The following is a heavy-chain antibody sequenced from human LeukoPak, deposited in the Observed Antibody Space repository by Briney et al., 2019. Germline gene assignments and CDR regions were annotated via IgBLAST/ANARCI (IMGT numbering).Heavy chain of an antibody. D-gene: IGHD3-10*01. J-gene: IGHJ6*02. Sequence: SETLSLTCTVSGGSISSYYWSWIRQPPGKGLEWIGYIYYSGSTNYNPSLKSRVTISVDTSKNQFSLKLSSVTAADTAVYYCARLRGDSLDVWGQGSTVTVSS. CDR3: ARLRGDSLDV. V-gene: IGHV4-59*12. CDR2: IYYSGST. CDR1: GGSISSYY.